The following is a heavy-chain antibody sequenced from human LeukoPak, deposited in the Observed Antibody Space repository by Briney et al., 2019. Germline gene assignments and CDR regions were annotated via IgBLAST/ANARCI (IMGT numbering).Heavy chain of an antibody. Sequence: SGPTLVNPTQTLTLTCTFSGFSLSISGMCVSWIRQPPGKPLEWLARIDWDDDKYYITSLKTRLTISKDTSKNQVVLTMTNMDPVDTATYYCARIVCGGDWKYFDYWGQGTLVTVSS. CDR1: GFSLSISGMC. CDR2: IDWDDDK. V-gene: IGHV2-70*11. D-gene: IGHD2-21*02. J-gene: IGHJ4*02. CDR3: ARIVCGGDWKYFDY.